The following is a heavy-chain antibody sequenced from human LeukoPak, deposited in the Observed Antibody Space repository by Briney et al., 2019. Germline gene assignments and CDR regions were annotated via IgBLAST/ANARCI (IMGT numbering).Heavy chain of an antibody. Sequence: PSETLSLTCAVYGGSFSGYYWSWIRQPPGKGLEWIGEINHSGSTNYNPSLKSRVTISVDTSKNQFSLKLSSVTAADTAVNYCARTRVGDYVWGSYRYQYYFDYWGQGTLVTVSS. CDR3: ARTRVGDYVWGSYRYQYYFDY. J-gene: IGHJ4*02. CDR2: INHSGST. CDR1: GGSFSGYY. D-gene: IGHD3-16*02. V-gene: IGHV4-34*01.